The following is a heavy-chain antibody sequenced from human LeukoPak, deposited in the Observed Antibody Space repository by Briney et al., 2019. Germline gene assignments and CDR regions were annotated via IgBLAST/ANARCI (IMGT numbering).Heavy chain of an antibody. V-gene: IGHV3-30-3*01. D-gene: IGHD2-15*01. J-gene: IGHJ4*02. Sequence: PGRSLRLSCAASGFTFSSYAMHWVRQAPGKGLEWVAVISYDGSNKYYADSVKGRFTISRDNSKNTLYLQMNSLRAEDTAVYYCARGLGYCSGGSCYSHFALDYWGQGTLVTVSS. CDR1: GFTFSSYA. CDR3: ARGLGYCSGGSCYSHFALDY. CDR2: ISYDGSNK.